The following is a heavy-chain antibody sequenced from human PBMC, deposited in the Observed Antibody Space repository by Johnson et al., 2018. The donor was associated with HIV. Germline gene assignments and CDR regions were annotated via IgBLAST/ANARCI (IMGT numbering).Heavy chain of an antibody. V-gene: IGHV3-20*04. CDR3: AKPPSMGADAFDI. Sequence: VQLVESGGGVVQPGRSLRLSCAASGFTFDDYGMSWVRQAPGKGLEWVSGINWNGGSTGYADSVKGRFTISRDNAKNSLYLQMNSLGPEDTAVYYCAKPPSMGADAFDIWGQGTMVTVSS. CDR1: GFTFDDYG. J-gene: IGHJ3*02. CDR2: INWNGGST. D-gene: IGHD3-16*01.